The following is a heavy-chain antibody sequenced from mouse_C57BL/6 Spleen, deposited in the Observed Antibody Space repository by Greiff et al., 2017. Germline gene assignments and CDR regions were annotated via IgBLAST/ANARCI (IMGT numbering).Heavy chain of an antibody. D-gene: IGHD2-5*01. CDR1: GFTFSNYW. CDR3: TDSNYGAY. Sequence: EVKVVESGGGLVQPGGSMKLSCVASGFTFSNYWMNWVRQSPEKGLEWVAQIRLKSDNYATHYAESVKGRFTISRDDSKSSVYLQMNNLRAEDTGIYYCTDSNYGAYWGQGTLVTVSA. J-gene: IGHJ3*01. V-gene: IGHV6-3*01. CDR2: IRLKSDNYAT.